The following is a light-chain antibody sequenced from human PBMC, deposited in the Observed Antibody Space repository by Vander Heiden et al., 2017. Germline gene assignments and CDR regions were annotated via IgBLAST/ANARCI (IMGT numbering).Light chain of an antibody. CDR3: QQLNSSPRT. J-gene: IGKJ2*02. Sequence: DIQLTQSPSFLSASVGDRVTITCRASQGISSYLAWYQQKPGKAPKLLIYAASTLQSGVPSRFSGSGSGTEFTLTISILQPEDFATYYCQQLNSSPRTFGQGTKMEIK. CDR2: AAS. CDR1: QGISSY. V-gene: IGKV1-9*01.